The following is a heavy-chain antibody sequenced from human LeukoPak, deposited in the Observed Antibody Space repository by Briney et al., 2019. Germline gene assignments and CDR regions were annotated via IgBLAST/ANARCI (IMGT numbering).Heavy chain of an antibody. V-gene: IGHV5-51*01. CDR3: ARSLYSNSWLFDN. Sequence: GESLKISCKGSGYSFTTYWIGWVRQMPGKGLEWMGIIYPDDSDTRYSPSFQGQVTISADKSISTAYLQWSSLKASDTAIYYCARSLYSNSWLFDNWGQGTLVTVSS. D-gene: IGHD6-13*01. J-gene: IGHJ4*02. CDR1: GYSFTTYW. CDR2: IYPDDSDT.